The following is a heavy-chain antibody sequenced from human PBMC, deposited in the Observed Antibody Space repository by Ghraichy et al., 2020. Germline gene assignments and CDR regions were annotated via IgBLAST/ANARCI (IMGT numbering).Heavy chain of an antibody. J-gene: IGHJ1*01. CDR3: ARGRGARLWCGFYGPEGH. CDR1: GYSFNFYS. V-gene: IGHV1-18*01. Sequence: ASVKVSCKTSGYSFNFYSITWVRQAPGQGLEWVGWITAHNGVTIYAQKFQDRVSMTTDTPSTTAYMELRGLRSDDSAVYYCARGRGARLWCGFYGPEGHWGQGNLVTVSS. D-gene: IGHD3-3*01. CDR2: ITAHNGVT.